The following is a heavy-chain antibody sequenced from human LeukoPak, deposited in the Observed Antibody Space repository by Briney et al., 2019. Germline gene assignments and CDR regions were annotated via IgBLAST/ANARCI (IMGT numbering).Heavy chain of an antibody. CDR2: IYYSGST. CDR1: GGSISSYY. Sequence: SETLSLTCTVSGGSISSYYWSWIRQPPGKGLEWIGYIYYSGSTNYNPSLKSRVTISVDTSKNQFSLKLSSVTAADTAMYYCARFGGIAAAISYWGQGTLVTVSS. V-gene: IGHV4-59*01. J-gene: IGHJ4*02. CDR3: ARFGGIAAAISY. D-gene: IGHD6-13*01.